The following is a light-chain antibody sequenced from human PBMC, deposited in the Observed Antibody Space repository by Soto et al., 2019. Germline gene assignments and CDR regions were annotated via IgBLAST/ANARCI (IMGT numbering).Light chain of an antibody. CDR1: QTISPW. CDR2: KAS. CDR3: QQYKSYAWT. J-gene: IGKJ1*01. V-gene: IGKV1-5*03. Sequence: DIQMTQSPSTLSASVGDRVTITCRASQTISPWLAWYQQKPGKAPKFLNYKASTLESGVPSRFSGSGSGTEVTLTINRLQPDDFAAYYCQQYKSYAWTFGQGTKVEIK.